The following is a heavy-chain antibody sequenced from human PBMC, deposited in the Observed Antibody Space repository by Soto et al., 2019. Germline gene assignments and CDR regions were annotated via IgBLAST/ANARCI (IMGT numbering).Heavy chain of an antibody. J-gene: IGHJ5*02. CDR1: GYTFTSYA. V-gene: IGHV1-3*01. Sequence: ASVKVSCKASGYTFTSYAMHWVRQAPGQRLEWMGWINAGNGNTKYSQKFQGRVTITRDTSASTAYMELSSLRSEDTAVYYCARGSGSYPNWFDPWGQGTLVTVSS. CDR3: ARGSGSYPNWFDP. CDR2: INAGNGNT. D-gene: IGHD1-26*01.